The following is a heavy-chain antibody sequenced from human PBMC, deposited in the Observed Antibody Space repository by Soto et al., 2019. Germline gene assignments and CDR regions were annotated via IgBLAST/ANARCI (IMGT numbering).Heavy chain of an antibody. D-gene: IGHD2-2*01. CDR3: ARDMGYCSSTSCKGIAVAGTRFYYYGMDV. Sequence: GASVKVSCKASGYTFTSYYMHWVRQAPGQGLEWMGIINPSGGSTSYAQKFQGRVTMTRDTSTSTVYMELSSLRSEDTAVYYCARDMGYCSSTSCKGIAVAGTRFYYYGMDVWGQGTTVTVSS. CDR2: INPSGGST. J-gene: IGHJ6*02. CDR1: GYTFTSYY. V-gene: IGHV1-46*01.